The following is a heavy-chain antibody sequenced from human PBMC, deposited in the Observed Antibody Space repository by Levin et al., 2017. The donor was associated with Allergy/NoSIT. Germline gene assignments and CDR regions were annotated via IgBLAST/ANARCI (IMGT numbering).Heavy chain of an antibody. V-gene: IGHV1-18*01. CDR3: ASPRGSYLGVAFDI. CDR2: ISAYNGDT. CDR1: GYTFSIFSSYG. D-gene: IGHD1-26*01. J-gene: IGHJ3*02. Sequence: WASVKVSCKASGYTFSIFSSYGFSWVRQAPGQGLEWMGWISAYNGDTDYAQKFQGRLTMTTDTSTNTAYMELRSLRSDDTAVYYCASPRGSYLGVAFDIWGQGTKVTVSS.